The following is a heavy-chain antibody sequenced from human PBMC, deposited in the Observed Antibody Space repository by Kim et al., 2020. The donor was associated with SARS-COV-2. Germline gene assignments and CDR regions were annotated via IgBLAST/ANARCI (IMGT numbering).Heavy chain of an antibody. V-gene: IGHV3-11*01. Sequence: GGSLRLSCAASGFTFSDYYMSWIRQAPGKGLEWVSYISSSGSTIYYADSVKGRFTISRDNAKNSLYLQMNSLRAEDTAVYYCASGSGYLADYYYYGMDVWGQGTTVTVSS. CDR1: GFTFSDYY. J-gene: IGHJ6*02. D-gene: IGHD3-3*01. CDR3: ASGSGYLADYYYYGMDV. CDR2: ISSSGSTI.